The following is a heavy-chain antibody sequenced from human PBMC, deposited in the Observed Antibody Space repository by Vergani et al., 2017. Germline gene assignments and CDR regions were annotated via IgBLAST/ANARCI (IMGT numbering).Heavy chain of an antibody. D-gene: IGHD5-12*01. CDR2: VSGSSATP. J-gene: IGHJ4*02. CDR1: GFSFPGYA. CDR3: TKGSRGYTGYFFDY. Sequence: EVQLLESGGGLVQPGGSLRLSCEASGFSFPGYAMSWVRQAPGKGLEWVSSVSGSSATPYYADSVKGRFIISRDNSTNTLHLQMNSLRADDTAVYYCTKGSRGYTGYFFDYWGQGTLATVSS. V-gene: IGHV3-23*01.